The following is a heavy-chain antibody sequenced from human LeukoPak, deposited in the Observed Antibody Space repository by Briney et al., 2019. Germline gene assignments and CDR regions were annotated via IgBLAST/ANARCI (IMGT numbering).Heavy chain of an antibody. D-gene: IGHD3-3*01. CDR2: ISGSGGST. V-gene: IGHV3-23*01. J-gene: IGHJ6*04. Sequence: GGSLRLSCAASGFTFSSYGMSWVRQAPGKGLEWVSAISGSGGSTYYADSVKGRFTISRDNAKNSLYLQMNSLRAEDTALYYCARDPLRSTYYDFWSGYYYRGIMDVWGKGTTVTVSS. CDR1: GFTFSSYG. CDR3: ARDPLRSTYYDFWSGYYYRGIMDV.